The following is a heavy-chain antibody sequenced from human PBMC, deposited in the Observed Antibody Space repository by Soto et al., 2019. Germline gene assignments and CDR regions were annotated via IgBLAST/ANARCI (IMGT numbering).Heavy chain of an antibody. CDR2: IYYSGST. CDR3: ARVVAAGWLRSCVYHYYGLDV. D-gene: IGHD5-12*01. CDR1: GGSISSGDYY. V-gene: IGHV4-30-4*01. J-gene: IGHJ6*02. Sequence: SETLSLTCTVSGGSISSGDYYWSWIRQPPGKGLEWIGYIYYSGSTYYNPSLKSRVTISVDTSKNQFSLKLSSVTAADTAVYYCARVVAAGWLRSCVYHYYGLDVWGQGTTVTASS.